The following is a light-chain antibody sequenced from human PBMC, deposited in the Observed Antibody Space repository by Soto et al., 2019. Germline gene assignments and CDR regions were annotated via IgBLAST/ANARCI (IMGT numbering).Light chain of an antibody. Sequence: EIVLTQSPATLSLSPWERATLSCRASQSVSSCLAWYQQKPGQAPRLLMSGASNRATGTPARFSGSGSGTDFTLTITRLEPDDSAVYYCQQHGISHITFGQGTRLEIK. CDR3: QQHGISHIT. V-gene: IGKV3-11*01. CDR2: GAS. J-gene: IGKJ5*01. CDR1: QSVSSC.